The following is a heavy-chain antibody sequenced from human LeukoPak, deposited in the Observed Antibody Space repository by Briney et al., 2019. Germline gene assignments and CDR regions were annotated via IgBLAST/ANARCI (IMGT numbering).Heavy chain of an antibody. CDR1: GFTFSSYS. CDR2: ISSSSSCI. D-gene: IGHD6-25*01. J-gene: IGHJ4*02. CDR3: ASIAAAAINY. Sequence: GGSLRLSCAASGFTFSSYSMNWVRQAPGKGLEWVSSISSSSSCIYYADSVKGRFTISRGNAKNSLYLQMNSLRAEDTAVYYCASIAAAAINYWGKGTLATVPS. V-gene: IGHV3-21*01.